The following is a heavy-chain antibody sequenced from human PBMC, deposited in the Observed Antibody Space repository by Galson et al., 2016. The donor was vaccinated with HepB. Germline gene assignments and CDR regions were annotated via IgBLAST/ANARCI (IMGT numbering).Heavy chain of an antibody. D-gene: IGHD6-13*01. CDR2: ISYTGAT. CDR3: ARARGRQLFDY. Sequence: SETLSLTCTVSGGSVSSGNYFWSWIRQSPGRGLEWIGYISYTGATNYNPSLKSRVTTSIDTSRNQFSLQLTSLTAADTAVYYCARARGRQLFDYWGQGTLVAVSS. CDR1: GGSVSSGNYF. J-gene: IGHJ4*02. V-gene: IGHV4-61*01.